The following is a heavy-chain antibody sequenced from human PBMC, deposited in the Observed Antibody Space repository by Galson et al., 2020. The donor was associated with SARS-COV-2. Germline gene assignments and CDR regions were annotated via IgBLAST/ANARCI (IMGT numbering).Heavy chain of an antibody. V-gene: IGHV3-23*01. J-gene: IGHJ5*02. CDR3: AKDVGGSVVLITAARKSDENWLDP. D-gene: IGHD2-8*01. Sequence: GESLKISCAASGFTFSTFVMSWVRLAPGRGLEWVSTISATGGNTYYAASVKGRFTISRDNSRSTLYLQMNSLSVEDTATYYCAKDVGGSVVLITAARKSDENWLDPWGQGTLVTVSS. CDR2: ISATGGNT. CDR1: GFTFSTFV.